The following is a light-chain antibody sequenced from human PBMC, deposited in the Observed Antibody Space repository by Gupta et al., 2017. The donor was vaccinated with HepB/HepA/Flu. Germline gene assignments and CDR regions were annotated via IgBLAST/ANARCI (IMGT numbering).Light chain of an antibody. CDR1: QSISRY. V-gene: IGKV1-39*01. J-gene: IGKJ1*01. CDR3: QQRDSNPNT. Sequence: DIQMTQSPSSLSASVRDRVTIPCRASQSISRYLSWHQQKPGKAPKLLIYAASNLYSPVPSRFIGTDSRTDFTLTISRLQPEDFATYYCQQRDSNPNTFSQGTKVE. CDR2: AAS.